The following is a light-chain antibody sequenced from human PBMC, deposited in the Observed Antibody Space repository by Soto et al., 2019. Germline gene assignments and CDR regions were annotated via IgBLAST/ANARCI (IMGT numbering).Light chain of an antibody. V-gene: IGKV1-39*01. J-gene: IGKJ2*02. CDR3: QQSSSTPST. Sequence: DIQMTQSPSSLSASVGDRVTITCRASQSISSSLNWYQQRPGKAPTLLIFAASSLQSGVPSRFSGSGSGTDFTLTISSLHPEDFATYFCQQSSSTPSTFGQGTKLEIK. CDR1: QSISSS. CDR2: AAS.